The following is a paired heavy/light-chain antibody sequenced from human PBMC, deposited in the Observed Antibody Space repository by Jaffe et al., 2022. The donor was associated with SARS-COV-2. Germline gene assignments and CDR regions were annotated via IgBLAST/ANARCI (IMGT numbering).Light chain of an antibody. Sequence: SYELTQAPSVSVSPGQTARITCSADALPKQFAYWYQQKPGQAPVLVIYKDSERPSGIPERFSGSSSGTTVTLTISGVQAEDEADYYCQSADSSGTYWVFGGGTKLTVL. V-gene: IGLV3-25*03. CDR2: KDS. J-gene: IGLJ3*02. CDR3: QSADSSGTYWV. CDR1: ALPKQF.
Heavy chain of an antibody. D-gene: IGHD5-12*01. Sequence: QVQLQESGPGLVKPSGTLSLTCAVSGGSISSSNWWSWVRQPPGKGLEWIGEIYHSGSTNYNPSLKSRVTISVDKSKNQFSLKLSSVTAADTAVYYCARDRRETLRGVATDAVNYYYYYGMDVWGQGTTVTVSS. CDR1: GGSISSSNW. V-gene: IGHV4-4*02. J-gene: IGHJ6*02. CDR3: ARDRRETLRGVATDAVNYYYYYGMDV. CDR2: IYHSGST.